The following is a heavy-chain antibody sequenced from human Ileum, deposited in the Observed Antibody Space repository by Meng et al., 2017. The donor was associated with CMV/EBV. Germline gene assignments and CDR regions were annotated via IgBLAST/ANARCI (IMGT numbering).Heavy chain of an antibody. Sequence: GGSLRLSCAASGFTFSRFGMHWVRQSPGKGLEWVAFIHYDGSSESYADSVKGRFTISRDNSKNTLFLQMNSLRTEDTAVYYWAGPAHSSSWAYYFDFWGQGTLVTVSS. CDR2: IHYDGSSE. V-gene: IGHV3-30*02. CDR1: GFTFSRFG. J-gene: IGHJ4*02. D-gene: IGHD6-13*01. CDR3: AGPAHSSSWAYYFDF.